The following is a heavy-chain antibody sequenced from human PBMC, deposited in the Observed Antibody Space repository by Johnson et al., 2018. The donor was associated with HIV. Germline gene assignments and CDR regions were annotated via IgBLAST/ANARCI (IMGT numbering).Heavy chain of an antibody. CDR3: AGARPRTGYRSSWPPGLTCYI. CDR2: ISSNGGST. CDR1: GFTFSSYA. D-gene: IGHD6-13*01. J-gene: IGHJ3*02. Sequence: VQLVESGGGVVQPGRSLRLSCAASGFTFSSYAMHWVRQAPGKGLEYVSAISSNGGSTYYANSVKGRFTISRDNSKNTLYLQMGSLRAEDLAVYYCAGARPRTGYRSSWPPGLTCYIWGQGTRVTVSS. V-gene: IGHV3-64*01.